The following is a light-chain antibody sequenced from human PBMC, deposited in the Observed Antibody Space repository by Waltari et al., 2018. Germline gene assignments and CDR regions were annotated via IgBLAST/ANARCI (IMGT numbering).Light chain of an antibody. CDR3: QQSYNTPRT. J-gene: IGKJ2*02. V-gene: IGKV1-39*01. CDR1: QSINTY. Sequence: DIQMTQSPSSLSASVGDRVTITCRASQSINTYLNWYQQRPGKAPKLLIYAASSLQSGVPSKFSGSGSGTDFTLTISSLQPEDFATYYCQQSYNTPRTFGQGTKLEIK. CDR2: AAS.